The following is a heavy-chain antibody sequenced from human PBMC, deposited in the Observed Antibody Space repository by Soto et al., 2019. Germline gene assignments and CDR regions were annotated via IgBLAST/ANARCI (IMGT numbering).Heavy chain of an antibody. CDR3: ARPSGWNYFWFDP. Sequence: GGSLRLSCAASGFTFSSYSMNWVRQAPGKGLEWVSYISSSSTIYYADSVKGRFTISRDNAKNSLYLQMNSLRDEDTAVYYCARPSGWNYFWFDPWGQGTLVTVSS. D-gene: IGHD1-7*01. V-gene: IGHV3-48*02. CDR1: GFTFSSYS. CDR2: ISSSSTI. J-gene: IGHJ5*02.